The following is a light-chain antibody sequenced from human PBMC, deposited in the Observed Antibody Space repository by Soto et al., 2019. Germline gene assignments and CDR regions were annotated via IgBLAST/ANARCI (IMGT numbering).Light chain of an antibody. V-gene: IGKV3-15*01. CDR1: QSFSSN. J-gene: IGKJ1*01. CDR2: GAT. CDR3: LCYITYPWT. Sequence: EIVMTQSPVTLSVSPGERATLSCRASQSFSSNLAWYQQKPGQAPRLLIYGATIRATGTPARFSGSGSGTDFTLTISRLEPEDFATYYCLCYITYPWTFGQGTKVDIK.